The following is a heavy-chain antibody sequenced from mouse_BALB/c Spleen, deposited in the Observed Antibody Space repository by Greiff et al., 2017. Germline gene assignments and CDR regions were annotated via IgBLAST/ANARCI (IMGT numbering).Heavy chain of an antibody. D-gene: IGHD2-10*02. V-gene: IGHV1-14*01. Sequence: VQLQQSGPELVKPGASVKMSCKASGYTFTGYVMHWVKQKPGQGLEWIGYINPYNDGTKYNEKFKGKATLTSDKSSSTAYMELSSLTSEDSAVYYCARGKYGNYDYAMDYWGQGTSVTVSS. CDR3: ARGKYGNYDYAMDY. CDR1: GYTFTGYV. CDR2: INPYNDGT. J-gene: IGHJ4*01.